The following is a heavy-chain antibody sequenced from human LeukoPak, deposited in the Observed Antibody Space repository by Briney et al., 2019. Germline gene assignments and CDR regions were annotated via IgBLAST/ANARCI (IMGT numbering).Heavy chain of an antibody. CDR3: ARQSSSWYTAYNWFDP. D-gene: IGHD6-13*01. V-gene: IGHV4-39*01. CDR2: IYYSGST. CDR1: GGSISSSSYY. Sequence: PSETLSLTCTVSGGSISSSSYYWGWIRQPPGKGLEWNGSIYYSGSTYYNPSLKSRVTISVDTSKNQFSLKLSSVTAADTAVYYCARQSSSWYTAYNWFDPWGQGTLVTVSS. J-gene: IGHJ5*02.